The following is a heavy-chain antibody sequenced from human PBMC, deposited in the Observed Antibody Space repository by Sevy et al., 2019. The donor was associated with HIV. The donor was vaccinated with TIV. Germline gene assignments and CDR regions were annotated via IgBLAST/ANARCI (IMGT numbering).Heavy chain of an antibody. CDR1: GGTFSSYA. CDR3: AGDRGATMLVVARSYYYYGMDV. CDR2: IIPIFGTA. D-gene: IGHD3-22*01. J-gene: IGHJ6*02. Sequence: SVKVSCKASGGTFSSYAISWVRQAPGQGLEWMGGIIPIFGTANYAQKFQGRVTITADESTSTAYMELSSLRSEDTAVNYCAGDRGATMLVVARSYYYYGMDVWGQGPTVTVSS. V-gene: IGHV1-69*13.